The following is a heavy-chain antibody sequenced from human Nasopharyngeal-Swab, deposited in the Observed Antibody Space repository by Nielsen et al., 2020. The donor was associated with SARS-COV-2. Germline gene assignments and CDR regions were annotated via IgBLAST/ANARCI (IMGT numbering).Heavy chain of an antibody. CDR2: IISSSSYI. V-gene: IGHV3-21*04. CDR1: GFTFNSYT. Sequence: GESLKISCVASGFTFNSYTINWVPQAPGKGLEWVASIISSSSYIYYADSVQGRFTISRDNAKNSLYLHMNSLRGDDTAVYYCAHYASAAYWGQGTLVTVSS. D-gene: IGHD2-2*01. J-gene: IGHJ4*02. CDR3: AHYASAAY.